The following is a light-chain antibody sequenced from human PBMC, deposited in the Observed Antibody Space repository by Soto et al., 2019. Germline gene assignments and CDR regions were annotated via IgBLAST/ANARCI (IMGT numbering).Light chain of an antibody. V-gene: IGKV1-39*01. J-gene: IGKJ1*01. CDR2: ASS. CDR3: QQSYSTPQP. CDR1: QIISIY. Sequence: IHMTQSPSSLSASVLYIVTITCRSSQIISIYLNLYQQKPGKAHKLLIYASSSLQSGVPSRFSGSGSGTDFTLNISSMQPEDFATYYCQQSYSTPQPCGQGNKVDIK.